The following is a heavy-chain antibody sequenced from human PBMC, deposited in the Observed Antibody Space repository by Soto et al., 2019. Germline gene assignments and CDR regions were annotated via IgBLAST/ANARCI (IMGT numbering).Heavy chain of an antibody. V-gene: IGHV3-23*01. CDR3: AKIRDVYAYSNYATSDF. CDR2: ISGSGGST. J-gene: IGHJ4*02. CDR1: GFTFSSYA. D-gene: IGHD4-4*01. Sequence: GGSLRLSCAASGFTFSSYAMSWVRQAPGKGLEWVSAISGSGGSTYYADSVKGRFTISRDNSKNTLYLQMNSLRAEDTAVYYCAKIRDVYAYSNYATSDFWGQGTLVTVSS.